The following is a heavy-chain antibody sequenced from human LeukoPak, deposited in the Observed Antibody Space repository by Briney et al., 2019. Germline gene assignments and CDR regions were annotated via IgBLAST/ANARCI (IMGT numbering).Heavy chain of an antibody. J-gene: IGHJ4*02. Sequence: GGSLRLSCAASGFTFSSYWMSWVRQAPGKGLEWVANIKQDGSEKYYVDSVKGRFTISRDNAKNSLYLQMNSLRADDTAVYYCASPRGYGHYFDYWGQGTLVTVSS. D-gene: IGHD5-12*01. CDR1: GFTFSSYW. V-gene: IGHV3-7*01. CDR3: ASPRGYGHYFDY. CDR2: IKQDGSEK.